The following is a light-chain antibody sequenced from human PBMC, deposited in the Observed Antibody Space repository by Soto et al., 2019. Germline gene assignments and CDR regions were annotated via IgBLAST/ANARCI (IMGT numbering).Light chain of an antibody. CDR3: QQHSNWPLT. CDR2: DAS. CDR1: QSVSSN. J-gene: IGKJ4*01. Sequence: EIVLTQSPGTLSLSPGERATLSCRASQSVSSNLAWYQQNPGQAPRLLIFDASNRATGIPARFSGSGSGTDFTLTISSLEPEDFAVYYCQQHSNWPLTFGGGTRWIS. V-gene: IGKV3-11*01.